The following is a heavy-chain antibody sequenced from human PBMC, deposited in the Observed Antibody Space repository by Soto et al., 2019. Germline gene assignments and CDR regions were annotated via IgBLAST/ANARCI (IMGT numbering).Heavy chain of an antibody. CDR2: ISGSGGST. CDR1: GFAFSSYA. V-gene: IGHV3-23*01. D-gene: IGHD6-13*01. Sequence: AGGSLRLSCAASGFAFSSYAMSWVRQAPGKGLEWVSAISGSGGSTYYADSVKGRFTISRDNSKNTLYLQMNSLRAEDTAVYYCAKDPKYSSSWYFPLDGFDIWGQGTMVTVSS. J-gene: IGHJ3*02. CDR3: AKDPKYSSSWYFPLDGFDI.